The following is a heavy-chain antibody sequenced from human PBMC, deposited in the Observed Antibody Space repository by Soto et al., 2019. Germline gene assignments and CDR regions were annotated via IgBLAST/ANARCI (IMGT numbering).Heavy chain of an antibody. CDR2: IFSSGNIV. CDR1: GFTFRDYS. D-gene: IGHD2-2*01. CDR3: ARDLLGPDISEYYFQY. Sequence: PGGSLRLSCAASGFTFRDYSMYWIRQAPGKGLEWVSYIFSSGNIVYYADSVKGRFTSSRDNAKNSLYLQMTTLRAEDTAVYYCARDLLGPDISEYYFQYWGQGSRVTVSS. V-gene: IGHV3-11*01. J-gene: IGHJ4*02.